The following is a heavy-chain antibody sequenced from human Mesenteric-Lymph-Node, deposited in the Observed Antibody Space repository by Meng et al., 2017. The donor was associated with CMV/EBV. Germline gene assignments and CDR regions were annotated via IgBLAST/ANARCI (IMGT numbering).Heavy chain of an antibody. D-gene: IGHD3-22*01. J-gene: IGHJ4*02. CDR2: FDPEDGET. CDR3: ATSPYDSSGAIDY. V-gene: IGHV1-24*01. Sequence: ASVKVSCKVSGYTLTELSMHWVRQAPGKGLEWMGGFDPEDGETIHAQKFQGRVTMTEDTSTDTAYMELSSLRSEDTAVYYCATSPYDSSGAIDYWGQGTLVTVSS. CDR1: GYTLTELS.